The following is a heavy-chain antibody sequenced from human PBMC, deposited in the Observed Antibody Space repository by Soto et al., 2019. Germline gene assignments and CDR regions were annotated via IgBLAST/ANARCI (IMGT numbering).Heavy chain of an antibody. V-gene: IGHV1-3*05. CDR3: ARVSGYYFLDY. CDR1: GYTFTNYA. Sequence: QVQLVKSGAEENKPGASVKVSCKASGYTFTNYAMHWVRQAPGQRLEWMGWINAGNGNTKYSQKFQGRVTITSDTSASTAYMELSSLRSEDTAVYYCARVSGYYFLDYWGQGTLVTVSS. J-gene: IGHJ4*02. CDR2: INAGNGNT. D-gene: IGHD5-12*01.